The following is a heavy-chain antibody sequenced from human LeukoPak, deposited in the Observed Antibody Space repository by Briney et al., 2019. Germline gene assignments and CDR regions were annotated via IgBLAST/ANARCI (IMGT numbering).Heavy chain of an antibody. CDR3: ARGFRGYSYGYVDY. Sequence: GSLRLSCAASGFTFSDYYMSWIRQPPGKGLEWIGSIYYSGSTYYNPSLKSRVTISVDTSKNQFSLKLSSVTAADTAVYYCARGFRGYSYGYVDYWGQGTLVTVSS. D-gene: IGHD5-18*01. V-gene: IGHV4-38-2*01. CDR2: IYYSGST. CDR1: GFTFSDYY. J-gene: IGHJ4*02.